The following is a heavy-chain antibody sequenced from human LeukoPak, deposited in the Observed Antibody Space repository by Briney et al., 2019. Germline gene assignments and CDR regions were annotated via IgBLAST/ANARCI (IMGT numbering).Heavy chain of an antibody. CDR1: GFTVSSNY. CDR2: IYSGGSI. D-gene: IGHD4-17*01. V-gene: IGHV3-53*05. Sequence: PGGSLRLSCAASGFTVSSNYMSWVRQAPGKGLEWVAVIYSGGSIYYADSVKGRFTISRDNSKNTLYLQMNSLRPEDTAVYYCATDHGFHYGAYLDYWGQGTLVTVSS. J-gene: IGHJ4*02. CDR3: ATDHGFHYGAYLDY.